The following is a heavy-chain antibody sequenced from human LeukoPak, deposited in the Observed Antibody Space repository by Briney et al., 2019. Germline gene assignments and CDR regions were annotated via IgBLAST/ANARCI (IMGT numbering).Heavy chain of an antibody. Sequence: GGSLRLSCAASGFTFSSYAMSWVRQAPGKGLEWVSAISGSAGSTYYADSVKGRFTISRDNSKNTLYLQMNSLRAEDTAVYYCAKDMDTYYYGSGGLRIFDYWGQGTLVTVSS. V-gene: IGHV3-23*01. D-gene: IGHD3-10*01. CDR3: AKDMDTYYYGSGGLRIFDY. CDR1: GFTFSSYA. CDR2: ISGSAGST. J-gene: IGHJ4*02.